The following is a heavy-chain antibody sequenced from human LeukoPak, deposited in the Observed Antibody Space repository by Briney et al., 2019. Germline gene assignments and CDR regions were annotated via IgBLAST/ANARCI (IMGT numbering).Heavy chain of an antibody. CDR1: GGTFSSYA. CDR3: ARGYVDTEAFDI. CDR2: IIPIFGTA. V-gene: IGHV1-69*13. J-gene: IGHJ3*02. Sequence: GASVKVSCKASGGTFSSYAISWVRQAPGQGLEWMGGIIPIFGTANYAQKFQGRVTITADESTSTVYMELSSLRSEDTAVYYCARGYVDTEAFDIWGQGTMVTVSS. D-gene: IGHD5-18*01.